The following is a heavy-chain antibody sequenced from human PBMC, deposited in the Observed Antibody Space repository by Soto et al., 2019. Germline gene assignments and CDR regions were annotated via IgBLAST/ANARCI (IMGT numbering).Heavy chain of an antibody. CDR1: GFSVSGNY. D-gene: IGHD3-10*01. J-gene: IGHJ4*02. CDR2: IYSGGSR. Sequence: EVQLVESGGGLIQPGGSLRLSCEVSGFSVSGNYRSWVRQAPGKGLDWVSVIYSGGSRYYADSVRGRFTISRDESQNTLYLQMNNLRAEDTAVYYCARSMMVRGVLFDLWGRGSLVSVSS. CDR3: ARSMMVRGVLFDL. V-gene: IGHV3-53*01.